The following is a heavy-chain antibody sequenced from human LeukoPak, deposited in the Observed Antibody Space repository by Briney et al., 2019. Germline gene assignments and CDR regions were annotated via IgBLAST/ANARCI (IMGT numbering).Heavy chain of an antibody. CDR2: IFYSGTT. CDR1: GGSISHYY. J-gene: IGHJ4*02. Sequence: LETLSLTCAVSGGSISHYYWSWIRQSPGKGLEWIGYIFYSGTTDYNPSLKSQVTFSVDTSKNQFSLKLSSVTAADTAVYYCARVSYYPPYYFDFWGQGTLVTVTS. CDR3: ARVSYYPPYYFDF. D-gene: IGHD3-22*01. V-gene: IGHV4-59*01.